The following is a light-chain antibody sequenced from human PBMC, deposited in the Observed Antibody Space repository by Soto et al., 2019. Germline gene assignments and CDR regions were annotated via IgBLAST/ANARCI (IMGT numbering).Light chain of an antibody. CDR1: SSDVGGYNL. CDR2: DVS. CDR3: YSYAGTYTFYV. J-gene: IGLJ1*01. Sequence: QSVLTQPRSVSGSPGQSVTISCTGTSSDVGGYNLVSWYQQHPGKAPKLMIYDVSKRPSGVPDRFSGSKSGNTASLTISGSRAEDGANYSCYSYAGTYTFYVFESGTKATAL. V-gene: IGLV2-11*01.